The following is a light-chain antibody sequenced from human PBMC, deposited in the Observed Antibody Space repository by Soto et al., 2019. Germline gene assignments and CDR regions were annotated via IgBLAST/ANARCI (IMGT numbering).Light chain of an antibody. Sequence: DIQMTQSPSTLSASVGDRATITCRASQGISSWLAWYQQKPGKAPKLLIYKAFSLESGVPSRFSGSGSGTEFTLTISSLQPDDFATYYCQQDNSYPYTFGQGTKLEIK. CDR3: QQDNSYPYT. CDR2: KAF. CDR1: QGISSW. J-gene: IGKJ2*01. V-gene: IGKV1-5*03.